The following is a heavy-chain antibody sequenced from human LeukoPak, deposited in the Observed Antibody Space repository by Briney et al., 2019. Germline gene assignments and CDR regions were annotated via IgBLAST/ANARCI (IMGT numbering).Heavy chain of an antibody. Sequence: GGSLRLSCAASGFTFSSYWMSWVRQAPGKGLEWVANIKQDGSEKYYVDSVKGRFTISRDNAKNSLHLQMNSLRAEDTAVYYCARPMVRGVIRYYYYGMDVWGQGTTVTVSS. CDR1: GFTFSSYW. J-gene: IGHJ6*02. V-gene: IGHV3-7*01. CDR3: ARPMVRGVIRYYYYGMDV. D-gene: IGHD3-10*01. CDR2: IKQDGSEK.